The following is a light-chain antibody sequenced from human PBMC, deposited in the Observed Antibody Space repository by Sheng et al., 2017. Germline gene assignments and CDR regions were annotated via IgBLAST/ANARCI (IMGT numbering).Light chain of an antibody. CDR2: AAS. CDR3: QQAGVPPWT. CDR1: QSVSSTY. V-gene: IGKV3-20*01. J-gene: IGKJ1*01. Sequence: EIVLTQSPGTLSLSPGERATLSCRASQSVSSTYLAWYQQKPGQAPRLLIYAASFRATGVPDRFSGSASGTDFTLTISRLEPEDFAVYYCQQAGVPPWTFGQGTKVE.